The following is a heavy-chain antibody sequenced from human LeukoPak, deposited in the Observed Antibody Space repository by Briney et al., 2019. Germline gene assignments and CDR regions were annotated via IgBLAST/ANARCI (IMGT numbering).Heavy chain of an antibody. V-gene: IGHV4-4*07. CDR2: IYTSGST. J-gene: IGHJ6*03. CDR1: GGSISSYY. D-gene: IGHD6-13*01. Sequence: SETLSLTCTVSGGSISSYYWSWIRQPAGKGLEWIGRIYTSGSTNYNPSLKSRVTMSVDTSKDQFSLKLSSVTAADTAVYYCARGGYSSSQRGRYYYCYMDVWGKGTTVTVSS. CDR3: ARGGYSSSQRGRYYYCYMDV.